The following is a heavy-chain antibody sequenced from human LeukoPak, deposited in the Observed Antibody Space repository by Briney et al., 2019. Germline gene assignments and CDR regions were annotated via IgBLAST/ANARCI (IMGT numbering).Heavy chain of an antibody. Sequence: KPSETLSLTCTVSGGSISSYYWSWIRQPAGKGLEWIGRIYTSGSTNYNPSLKSRVTMSVDTSKNQFSLKLSSVTAADTAVYYCARANSELRYFDWSSDAFDIWGQGTMVTVSS. CDR2: IYTSGST. J-gene: IGHJ3*02. V-gene: IGHV4-4*07. D-gene: IGHD3-9*01. CDR3: ARANSELRYFDWSSDAFDI. CDR1: GGSISSYY.